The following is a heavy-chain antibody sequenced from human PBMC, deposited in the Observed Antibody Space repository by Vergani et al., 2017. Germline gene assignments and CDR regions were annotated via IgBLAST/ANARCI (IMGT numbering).Heavy chain of an antibody. CDR1: GGSISSGSYY. CDR2: IYTSGST. J-gene: IGHJ4*02. D-gene: IGHD2-15*01. Sequence: QVQLQESGPGLVKPSQTLSLTCTVSGGSISSGSYYWSWIRQPAGKGLEWIGRIYTSGSTNYNPSLKSRVTKSVDTSKNLFSLKLSSVTAADTAVYYCARVCSGGSRKFDYWGQGTLVTVSS. V-gene: IGHV4-61*02. CDR3: ARVCSGGSRKFDY.